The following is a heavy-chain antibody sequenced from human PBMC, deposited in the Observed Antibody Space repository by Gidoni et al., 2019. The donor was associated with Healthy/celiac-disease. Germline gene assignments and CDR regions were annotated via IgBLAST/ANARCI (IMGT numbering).Heavy chain of an antibody. V-gene: IGHV3-48*01. CDR3: ATPRDGYTLDY. D-gene: IGHD5-12*01. CDR1: GFTFSSYS. CDR2: ISSSSSTI. J-gene: IGHJ4*02. Sequence: QLVESGRGLVQPGGPLRLSCAASGFTFSSYSMNWVRQAPGKGLEWVSYISSSSSTIYYADSVKGRFTISRDNAKNSLYLQMNSLRAEDTAVYYCATPRDGYTLDYWGQGTLVTVSS.